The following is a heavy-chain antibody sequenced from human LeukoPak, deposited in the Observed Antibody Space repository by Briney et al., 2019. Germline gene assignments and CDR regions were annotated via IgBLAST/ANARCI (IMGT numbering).Heavy chain of an antibody. CDR1: GFTFSSYA. CDR2: ISYDGSNK. V-gene: IGHV3-30*04. Sequence: PGGSLRLSCAASGFTFSSYAMHWVRQAPGKGLEWVAVISYDGSNKYYADSVKGRFTISRDNSKNTLYLQMNSLRAEDTAVYYCARDLGDTWGQGTLVTVSS. D-gene: IGHD3-16*01. CDR3: ARDLGDT. J-gene: IGHJ5*02.